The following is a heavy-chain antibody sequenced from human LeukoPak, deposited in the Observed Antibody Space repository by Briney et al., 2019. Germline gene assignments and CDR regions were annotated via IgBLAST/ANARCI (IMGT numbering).Heavy chain of an antibody. CDR2: ISYDGSNK. CDR1: GFTFSSYA. Sequence: GGSLRLSCAASGFTFSSYAMHWVRQAPGKGLEWVAVISYDGSNKYYADSVKGRFTISRDNSKNTLYLQMNSLRAEDTAVYYCARDVLRYFDGIDYWGQGTLVTVSS. CDR3: ARDVLRYFDGIDY. D-gene: IGHD3-9*01. V-gene: IGHV3-30-3*01. J-gene: IGHJ4*02.